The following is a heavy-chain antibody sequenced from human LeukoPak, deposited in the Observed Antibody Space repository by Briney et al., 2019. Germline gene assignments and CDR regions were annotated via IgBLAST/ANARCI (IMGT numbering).Heavy chain of an antibody. J-gene: IGHJ5*02. Sequence: GGPLRLSCVASGLTVSNHWMSWVRQAPGKGLEWVANIREERGQEYYVDSVKGRFTISKNSAKNSLYLQMNTLRVEDTVMYYCASLDTAKQPLANHWGQGTLVTVSS. CDR1: GLTVSNHW. V-gene: IGHV3-7*03. D-gene: IGHD5-18*01. CDR2: IREERGQE. CDR3: ASLDTAKQPLANH.